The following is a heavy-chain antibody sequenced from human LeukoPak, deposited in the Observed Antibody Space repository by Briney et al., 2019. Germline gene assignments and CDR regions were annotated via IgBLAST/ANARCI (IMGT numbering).Heavy chain of an antibody. D-gene: IGHD1-26*01. V-gene: IGHV3-23*01. CDR2: ISGSGGST. CDR1: GFTFSSYA. J-gene: IGHJ4*02. Sequence: GGSLRLSCAASGFTFSSYAMSWVRQAPGKGLEWVLAISGSGGSTYYADSVKGRFTISRDNSKNTLYLQMNSLRAEDTAVYYCAKDPHRIVGATTVDYWGQGTLVTVSS. CDR3: AKDPHRIVGATTVDY.